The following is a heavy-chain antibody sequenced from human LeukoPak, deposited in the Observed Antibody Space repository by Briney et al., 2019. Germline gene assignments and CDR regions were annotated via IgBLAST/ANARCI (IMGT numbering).Heavy chain of an antibody. V-gene: IGHV4-34*01. D-gene: IGHD2-2*01. CDR1: GGSFSGYY. J-gene: IGHJ6*04. Sequence: SETLSLTCAVYGGSFSGYYWSWLRQPPGKGLEWIGEINHSGSTNYNPSLKSRVTISVDTSKNQFSLKLSSVTAADTAVYYCASGGGCSSTSCHPAYYYGMDVWGKGTTVTVSS. CDR2: INHSGST. CDR3: ASGGGCSSTSCHPAYYYGMDV.